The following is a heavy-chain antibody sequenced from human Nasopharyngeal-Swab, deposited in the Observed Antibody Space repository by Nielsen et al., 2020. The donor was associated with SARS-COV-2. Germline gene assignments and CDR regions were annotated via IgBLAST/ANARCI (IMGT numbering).Heavy chain of an antibody. J-gene: IGHJ6*02. Sequence: GGSLRLSCAASGFTFSSYGMHWVRQAPGKGLEWVAVISYDGSNKYYADSVKGRFTISRDNSKNTLYLRMNSLRAEDTAVYYCAKERQSYDSSGYGMDVWGQGTTVTVSS. CDR3: AKERQSYDSSGYGMDV. CDR1: GFTFSSYG. V-gene: IGHV3-30*18. D-gene: IGHD3-22*01. CDR2: ISYDGSNK.